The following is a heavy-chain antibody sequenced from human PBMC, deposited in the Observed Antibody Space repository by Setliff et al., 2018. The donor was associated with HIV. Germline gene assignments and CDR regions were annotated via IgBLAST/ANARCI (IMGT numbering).Heavy chain of an antibody. Sequence: GVLKISCAASEFTLSGYSMSWVRQVPGKGLEWVSAIDPSGSRIFYSDSVKGRFTISRDNSKNTLYLQMNSLTAEDTAVYYCAKVDNGHCTSASCRDFDYWGQGTLVTVSS. J-gene: IGHJ4*02. D-gene: IGHD2-2*03. V-gene: IGHV3-23*01. CDR2: IDPSGSRI. CDR3: AKVDNGHCTSASCRDFDY. CDR1: EFTLSGYS.